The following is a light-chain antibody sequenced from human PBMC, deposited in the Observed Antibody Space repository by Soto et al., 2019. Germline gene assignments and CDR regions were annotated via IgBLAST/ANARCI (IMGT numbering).Light chain of an antibody. CDR3: SSYTNTNTRACV. Sequence: QSVLTQPTSVSGSPGQSITISCTGTSGDIGSYNRVSWYQHHPGKAPKLIIYEVTDRPSGVSNRFSGSKSGNTASLTISGLQAEDEAEYYCSSYTNTNTRACVFGTGTK. CDR1: SGDIGSYNR. CDR2: EVT. J-gene: IGLJ1*01. V-gene: IGLV2-14*01.